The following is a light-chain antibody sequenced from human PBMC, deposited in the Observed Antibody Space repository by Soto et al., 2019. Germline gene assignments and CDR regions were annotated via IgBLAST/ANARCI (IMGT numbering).Light chain of an antibody. Sequence: SALAQPASVSGSPGQSITISCTGTSSDIGAYNYVSWYQQLPGKAPKVMIYDVSNRPSGVSNRISGSKSGNTPSLTISGLQAEDEADYYCTSYTRSSAYVFGTGTKVTVL. V-gene: IGLV2-14*03. CDR3: TSYTRSSAYV. J-gene: IGLJ1*01. CDR1: SSDIGAYNY. CDR2: DVS.